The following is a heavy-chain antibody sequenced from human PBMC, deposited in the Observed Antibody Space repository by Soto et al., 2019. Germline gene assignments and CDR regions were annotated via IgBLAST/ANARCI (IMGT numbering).Heavy chain of an antibody. V-gene: IGHV3-21*01. CDR1: GFVFSDFQ. Sequence: PGGSLRLSCSASGFVFSDFQLNWVRQAPGRGLEWLASITGTSAFLFYADSIKGRFTISRDNPKNFLFLQMDSLGPEDTAVYYCARDNLAVQGALDHWGQGALVTVSS. CDR2: ITGTSAFL. D-gene: IGHD3-10*02. J-gene: IGHJ4*02. CDR3: ARDNLAVQGALDH.